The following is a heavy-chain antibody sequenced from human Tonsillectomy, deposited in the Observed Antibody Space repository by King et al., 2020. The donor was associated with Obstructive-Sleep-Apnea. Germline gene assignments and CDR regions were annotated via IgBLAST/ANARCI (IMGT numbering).Heavy chain of an antibody. Sequence: VQLVESGGGVVQPGRSLRLSCAASGFTYSSYAMHWVRQAPGKGLEWVAVVSYCGSNKYYADSVKGRFTISRDNSKNTLYLQMNSLGAEDTAVYYCASGYSSTWYAVDYWGQGTLVTVSS. CDR3: ASGYSSTWYAVDY. J-gene: IGHJ4*02. V-gene: IGHV3-30-3*01. CDR2: VSYCGSNK. D-gene: IGHD6-13*01. CDR1: GFTYSSYA.